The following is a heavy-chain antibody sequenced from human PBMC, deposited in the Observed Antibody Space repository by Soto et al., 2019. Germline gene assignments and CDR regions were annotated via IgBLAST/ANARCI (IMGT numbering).Heavy chain of an antibody. CDR2: ISGSGGST. Sequence: GGSLRLSCAASGFTFSSYAMSWVRQAPGKGLEWVSAISGSGGSTYYADSVKGRFTISRDNSKNTLYLQMNSLRAEDTAVYYCAGKYDFWSGLIPHFDYWGQGALVTVSS. CDR1: GFTFSSYA. V-gene: IGHV3-23*01. CDR3: AGKYDFWSGLIPHFDY. D-gene: IGHD3-3*01. J-gene: IGHJ4*02.